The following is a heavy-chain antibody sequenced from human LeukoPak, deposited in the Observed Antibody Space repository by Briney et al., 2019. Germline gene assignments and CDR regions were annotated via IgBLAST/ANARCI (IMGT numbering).Heavy chain of an antibody. CDR1: GYTLTELS. D-gene: IGHD2-2*01. CDR3: ATPYCSSTSCYGYYYYYGMDV. Sequence: ASVKVSCKVSGYTLTELSMHWVRQAPGKGLEWMGGFDPEDGETIYAQEFQGRVTMTEDTSTDTAYMELSSLRSEDTAVYYCATPYCSSTSCYGYYYYYGMDVWGQGTTVTVSS. CDR2: FDPEDGET. J-gene: IGHJ6*02. V-gene: IGHV1-24*01.